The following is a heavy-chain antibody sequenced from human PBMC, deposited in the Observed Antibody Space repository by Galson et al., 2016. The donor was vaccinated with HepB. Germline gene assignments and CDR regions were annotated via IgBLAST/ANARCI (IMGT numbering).Heavy chain of an antibody. V-gene: IGHV3-21*06. CDR2: ISSRSLHI. Sequence: SLRLSCAASGFSFSTHSLNWVRQAPGKGLEWVSSISSRSLHIYYADSLRGRFTISRDDAKNSLYLQMDSLRDEDTAVYYCARDRGYNWNDVSQSRHYYYGMDVWGKGTTVTVSS. CDR3: ARDRGYNWNDVSQSRHYYYGMDV. CDR1: GFSFSTHS. J-gene: IGHJ6*04. D-gene: IGHD1-20*01.